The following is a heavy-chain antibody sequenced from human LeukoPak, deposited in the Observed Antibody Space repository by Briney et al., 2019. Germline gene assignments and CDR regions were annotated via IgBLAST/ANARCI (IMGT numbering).Heavy chain of an antibody. J-gene: IGHJ4*02. CDR1: GYTFTSYY. Sequence: ASVKVSCKASGYTFTSYYMHWVRQAPGQGLEWMGIINPSGGSTSYAQKFQGRVTMTRGTSTSTVYMELSSLRSEDTAVYYCARVRYYYDSSGYSAPYYYFDYWGQGTLVTVSS. V-gene: IGHV1-46*01. D-gene: IGHD3-22*01. CDR3: ARVRYYYDSSGYSAPYYYFDY. CDR2: INPSGGST.